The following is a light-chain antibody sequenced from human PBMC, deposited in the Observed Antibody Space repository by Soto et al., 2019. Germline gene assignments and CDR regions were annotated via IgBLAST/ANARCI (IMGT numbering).Light chain of an antibody. J-gene: IGLJ2*01. CDR2: TDN. V-gene: IGLV1-44*01. CDR1: SSNIASNT. CDR3: AAWDDSLKGVV. Sequence: QSVLTQPPSASGTPGQRVTISCSGSSSNIASNTVNWYHQLPGTAPTVLIYTDNQRPSGVPDRFSGSKSGTSASLAISGLQSEDEADYYCAAWDDSLKGVVFGGGTKLTVL.